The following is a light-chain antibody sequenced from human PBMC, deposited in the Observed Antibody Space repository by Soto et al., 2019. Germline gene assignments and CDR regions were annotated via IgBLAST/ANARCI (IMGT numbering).Light chain of an antibody. CDR2: DAS. CDR1: QSVRTN. CDR3: QQRSNWPRT. J-gene: IGKJ1*01. Sequence: EVVLTQSPSTLSVSPGGTVTLSWGASQSVRTNVAWYQQIPGQAPRLLVYDASNRATGIPARFSGSGYGTDFNLTISSLETEDFAVYYCQQRSNWPRTFGQGTKVDIK. V-gene: IGKV3-11*01.